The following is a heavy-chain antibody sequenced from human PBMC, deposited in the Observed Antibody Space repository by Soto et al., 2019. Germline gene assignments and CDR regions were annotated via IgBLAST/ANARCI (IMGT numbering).Heavy chain of an antibody. Sequence: PGGSLRLSCAASGFTFSSFAMSWVRQAPGKGLEWVSSISGRPEKTYYADSVKGRFTISRDNSKDTLYLQMSSLRPEDTAVYYCTKDSRSAWHPYYFDFWGQGTLVTVSS. D-gene: IGHD6-25*01. CDR3: TKDSRSAWHPYYFDF. J-gene: IGHJ4*02. CDR2: ISGRPEKT. V-gene: IGHV3-23*01. CDR1: GFTFSSFA.